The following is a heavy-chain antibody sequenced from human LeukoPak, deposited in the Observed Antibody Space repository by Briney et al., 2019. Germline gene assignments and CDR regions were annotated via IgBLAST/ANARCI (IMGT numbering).Heavy chain of an antibody. V-gene: IGHV1-46*01. CDR1: GYTFTSYH. D-gene: IGHD2-2*01. CDR3: ARDKALVHYYYYMDV. CDR2: ISPYGGST. J-gene: IGHJ6*03. Sequence: ASVKVSCKAFGYTFTSYHMHWVRQAPGQGLEWMGIISPYGGSTSYAQKFQGRVTMTRDTSTTTVYMELSSLRSEDTAVYYCARDKALVHYYYYMDVWGKGTTVTVSS.